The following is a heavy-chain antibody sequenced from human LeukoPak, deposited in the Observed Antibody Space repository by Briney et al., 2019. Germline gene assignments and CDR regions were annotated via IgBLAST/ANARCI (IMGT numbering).Heavy chain of an antibody. V-gene: IGHV1-18*04. CDR3: ARDLYRDSLPVSWFDP. CDR1: GYSFTGYY. D-gene: IGHD4-11*01. CDR2: ISDYNGNT. J-gene: IGHJ5*02. Sequence: ASVKVSCKASGYSFTGYYIQWVRQAPGQGLEWMGWISDYNGNTNYAQKLQGRVTMTTDTSTSTAYMELRSLRSDDTAVYYCARDLYRDSLPVSWFDPWGQGTLVTVSS.